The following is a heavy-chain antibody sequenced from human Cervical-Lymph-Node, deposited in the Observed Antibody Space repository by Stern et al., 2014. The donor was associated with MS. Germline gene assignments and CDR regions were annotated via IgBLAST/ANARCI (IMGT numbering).Heavy chain of an antibody. Sequence: QVQLVESGAGVEKPGSSVKVSCTASGGTFSSYAISWVRQAPGQGLEWMGGIIHIFGTTNYAPNMQGRVTITEDATTSTAYMELSSLRSEDTAVYYCARGELKEGLVRGMDVWGQGTTVTVSS. CDR2: IIHIFGTT. D-gene: IGHD1-26*01. CDR3: ARGELKEGLVRGMDV. J-gene: IGHJ6*02. CDR1: GGTFSSYA. V-gene: IGHV1-69*01.